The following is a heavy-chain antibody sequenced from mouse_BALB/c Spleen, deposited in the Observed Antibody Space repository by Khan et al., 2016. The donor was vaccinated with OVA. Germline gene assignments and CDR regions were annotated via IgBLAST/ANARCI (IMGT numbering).Heavy chain of an antibody. V-gene: IGHV1S81*02. CDR1: GYTFTNYW. Sequence: QVQLQQSGAELVKPGASVKLSCKASGYTFTNYWVHWVRQGPGQGLEWIGEIYPCDGRTIYNEKFKNKPSLTVDRSSSTAYMQLSSLPTDESAVESGARNADMSKYFDYWGQGTTLTVSS. J-gene: IGHJ2*01. CDR2: IYPCDGRT. D-gene: IGHD2-5*01. CDR3: ARNADMSKYFDY.